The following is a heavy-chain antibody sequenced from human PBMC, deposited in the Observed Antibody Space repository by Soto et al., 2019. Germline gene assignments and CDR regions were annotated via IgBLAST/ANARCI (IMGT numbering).Heavy chain of an antibody. CDR2: IKSKTDGGTT. J-gene: IGHJ6*03. Sequence: EVQLVESGGGLVKPGGSLRLSCAASGFTFSNAWMSWVRQAPGKGLEWVGRIKSKTDGGTTDYAAPVKGRFTISRDDSKNTLYLQMNSLKTEDTAVYYCTYGPLWFGELLYYYMDVWGKGTTVTVSS. D-gene: IGHD3-10*01. CDR1: GFTFSNAW. CDR3: TYGPLWFGELLYYYMDV. V-gene: IGHV3-15*01.